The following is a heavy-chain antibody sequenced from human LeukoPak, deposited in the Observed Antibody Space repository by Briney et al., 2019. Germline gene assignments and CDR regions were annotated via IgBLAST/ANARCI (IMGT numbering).Heavy chain of an antibody. CDR1: GFTFDDYA. CDR3: AKGPDYGNFGHYYYMDV. CDR2: ISANGGTT. J-gene: IGHJ6*03. Sequence: GGSLRLSCAASGFTFDDYAMHWVRQAPGKGLEWVSLISANGGTTYYADSVKGRFTISRGTSKNSLYLQMNSLRTEDTALYSCAKGPDYGNFGHYYYMDVWGKGTTVTVSS. D-gene: IGHD4-11*01. V-gene: IGHV3-43*02.